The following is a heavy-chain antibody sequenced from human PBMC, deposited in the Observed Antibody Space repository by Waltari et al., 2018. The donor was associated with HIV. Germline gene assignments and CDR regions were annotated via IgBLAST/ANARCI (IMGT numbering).Heavy chain of an antibody. V-gene: IGHV3-53*03. D-gene: IGHD4-17*01. CDR2: LYVPTTGTDR. CDR1: GFNVSRDY. CDR3: VRGSLMTTAAP. Sequence: EVQLVESGGGLFRPGGSLSLSCAVSGFNVSRDYMPWVRQPPGKGLEWVATLYVPTTGTDRFYAPSVKGRFTISRDNSENTLYLQMSGLRAEDTAIYYCVRGSLMTTAAPWGQGTLVTVSS. J-gene: IGHJ5*02.